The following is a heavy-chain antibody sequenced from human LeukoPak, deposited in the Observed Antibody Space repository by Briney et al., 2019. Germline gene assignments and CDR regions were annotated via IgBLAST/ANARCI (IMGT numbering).Heavy chain of an antibody. CDR3: AKSYDISRFYPY. D-gene: IGHD3-22*01. V-gene: IGHV3-23*01. CDR2: ISGGGGST. CDR1: GFTFSTFA. J-gene: IGHJ4*02. Sequence: PGGSLRLSCVASGFTFSTFAMSWVRQTPGKGLEWVSVISGGGGSTDYADSVKGRFTVSRDNSKNTLYLQMDSLTVEDTAVYYCAKSYDISRFYPYWGQGTLVTVSS.